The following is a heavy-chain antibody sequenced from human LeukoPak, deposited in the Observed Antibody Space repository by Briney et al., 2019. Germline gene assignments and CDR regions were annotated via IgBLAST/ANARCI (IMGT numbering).Heavy chain of an antibody. V-gene: IGHV1-69*13. CDR3: AGVTTFVGYDWYYFDY. Sequence: SVKVSCKASGGTFSSYAISWVRQAPGQGLEWMGGIIPIFGTANYAQKFQGRVTITADESTSTAYMELSSLRSEDTAVYYCAGVTTFVGYDWYYFDYWGQGTLVTVSS. CDR2: IIPIFGTA. J-gene: IGHJ4*02. CDR1: GGTFSSYA. D-gene: IGHD4-11*01.